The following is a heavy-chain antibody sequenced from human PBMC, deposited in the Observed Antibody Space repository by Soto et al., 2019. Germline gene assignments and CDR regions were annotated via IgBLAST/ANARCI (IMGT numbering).Heavy chain of an antibody. CDR2: IYYSGST. CDR3: ASSRRDGYNWRGGLWFDP. Sequence: QVQLQESGPGLVKPSEALSLTCTVSGGSVSSGSYYWSWIRQPPGKGLEWIGYIYYSGSTNYNPSLKSRVTIAVDTAKNQSSLKLSSGTAADTAVYYWASSRRDGYNWRGGLWFDPWGQGTLVTVSS. D-gene: IGHD5-12*01. CDR1: GGSVSSGSYY. J-gene: IGHJ5*02. V-gene: IGHV4-61*01.